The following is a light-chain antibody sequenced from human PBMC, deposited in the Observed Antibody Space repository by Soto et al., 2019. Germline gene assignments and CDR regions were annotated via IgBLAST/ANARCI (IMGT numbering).Light chain of an antibody. CDR3: SSYTSSTTLVV. Sequence: QSALTQPASVSGSPGQSITISCTGTSSDVGGYNYVSWYQPHPGKALKLMIYDVSNRPSGVSNRFSGSKSGNTASLTISGLQAEDEADYYCSSYTSSTTLVVFGGGTQVTVL. CDR1: SSDVGGYNY. V-gene: IGLV2-14*01. CDR2: DVS. J-gene: IGLJ2*01.